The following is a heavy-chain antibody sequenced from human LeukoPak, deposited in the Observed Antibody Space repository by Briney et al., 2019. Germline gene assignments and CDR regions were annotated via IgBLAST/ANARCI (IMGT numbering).Heavy chain of an antibody. CDR3: ARIFDRDI. CDR2: IHGTLGST. J-gene: IGHJ3*02. CDR1: GGPIRNSY. V-gene: IGHV4-4*07. D-gene: IGHD3-3*01. Sequence: SETLSLTCTVSGGPIRNSYWSWVRHSAGTGMQWIGRIHGTLGSTNHNPSLKSRVVMSLDTSSNQFSLRLSAMSAADTATYYCARIFDRDIWGQGSLVTVSP.